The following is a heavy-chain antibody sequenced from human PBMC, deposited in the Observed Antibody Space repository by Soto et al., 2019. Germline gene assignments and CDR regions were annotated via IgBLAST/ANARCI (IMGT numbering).Heavy chain of an antibody. CDR1: GYSFTSYW. CDR3: ARQGGGSSGSDYYYGMDV. V-gene: IGHV5-10-1*01. Sequence: PGESLKISCNSSGYSFTSYWISWVRQMPGKGLEWMGKIDPRDSYTNYSPSFQGHVTISADKSISTAYLQWSSLKASDTAMDYCARQGGGSSGSDYYYGMDVWGQGTTVTVSS. CDR2: IDPRDSYT. D-gene: IGHD6-19*01. J-gene: IGHJ6*02.